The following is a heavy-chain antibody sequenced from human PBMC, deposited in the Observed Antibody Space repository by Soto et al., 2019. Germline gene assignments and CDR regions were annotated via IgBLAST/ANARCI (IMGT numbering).Heavy chain of an antibody. J-gene: IGHJ6*02. CDR3: ARGETYLGV. CDR2: IIPIFSSR. Sequence: QVLLVQSGAEVKKPGSSVKVSCKTSRDTFNKYAFNWVRQAPGQGLEWMGWIIPIFSSRNYAEKFQGRVTITADDSTSTAYMELRSLRFEDTAVYYCARGETYLGVWGQGTTVTVSS. D-gene: IGHD3-16*01. V-gene: IGHV1-69*01. CDR1: RDTFNKYA.